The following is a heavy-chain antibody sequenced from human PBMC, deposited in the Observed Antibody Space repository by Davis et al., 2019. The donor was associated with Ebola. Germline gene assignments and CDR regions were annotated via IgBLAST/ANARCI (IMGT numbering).Heavy chain of an antibody. CDR1: GYTFTNYD. CDR2: INPSGGST. J-gene: IGHJ4*02. D-gene: IGHD3-3*01. V-gene: IGHV1-46*01. CDR3: AREKNYDHGYYFDY. Sequence: ASVKVSCKASGYTFTNYDINWVRQATGQGLEWMGIINPSGGSTSYAQKFQGRVTMTRDTSTSTVYMELSSLRSEDTAVYYCAREKNYDHGYYFDYWGQGTLVTVSS.